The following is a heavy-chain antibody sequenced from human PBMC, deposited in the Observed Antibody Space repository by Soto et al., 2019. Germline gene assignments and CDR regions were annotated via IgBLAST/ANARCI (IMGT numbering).Heavy chain of an antibody. J-gene: IGHJ6*02. D-gene: IGHD3-3*01. CDR1: GFTFSNSW. Sequence: GSLRLSCAASGFTFSNSWMNWVRQAPVKGLEWVGRIKSKTDGGTTDYAAPVKGRFTISRDDSKNTLYLQMNSLKTEDTAVYYCTTLGHVLRFLEWLSPALYYGMDVWGQGTTVTVSS. V-gene: IGHV3-15*07. CDR3: TTLGHVLRFLEWLSPALYYGMDV. CDR2: IKSKTDGGTT.